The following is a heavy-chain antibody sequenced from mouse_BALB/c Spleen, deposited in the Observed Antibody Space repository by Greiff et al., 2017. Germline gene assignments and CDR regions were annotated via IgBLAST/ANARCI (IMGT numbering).Heavy chain of an antibody. CDR3: ARWGPYYGYAMDY. J-gene: IGHJ4*01. D-gene: IGHD1-1*01. CDR1: GFTFSSFG. V-gene: IGHV5-17*02. CDR2: ISSGSSTI. Sequence: EVMLVESGGGLVQPGGSRKLSCAASGFTFSSFGMHWVRQSPEKGLEWVAYISSGSSTIYYADTVKGRFTITRDNPKNTLFLQMTSLRSEDTAMYYCARWGPYYGYAMDYWGRGTSVTVSS.